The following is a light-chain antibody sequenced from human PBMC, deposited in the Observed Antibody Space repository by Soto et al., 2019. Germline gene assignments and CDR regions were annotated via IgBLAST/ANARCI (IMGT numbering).Light chain of an antibody. V-gene: IGKV3-15*01. Sequence: EIVMTQPPATLSVSPGERATLSYRASQSVSSNLAWYQQKPGQAPRLLIYGASTRATGIPARFSGSGSGTEFTLTISSLQSEDFAVYYCQQYNNWPRTFGQGTKVDI. CDR2: GAS. J-gene: IGKJ1*01. CDR3: QQYNNWPRT. CDR1: QSVSSN.